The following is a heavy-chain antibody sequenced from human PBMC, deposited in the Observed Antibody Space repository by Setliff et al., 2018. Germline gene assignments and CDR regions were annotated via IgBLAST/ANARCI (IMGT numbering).Heavy chain of an antibody. CDR1: GDTSTTYA. Sequence: ASVKVSCKASGDTSTTYAIHWVRQAPGQGLEWMGWISAGNGNTKYSQKFQGRVTITRDTSASTAYMELSSLRSEDTAVYYCARDTYIGDFWSGYYIQGRFDPWGQGTLVTVSS. V-gene: IGHV1-3*01. CDR2: ISAGNGNT. D-gene: IGHD3-3*01. CDR3: ARDTYIGDFWSGYYIQGRFDP. J-gene: IGHJ5*02.